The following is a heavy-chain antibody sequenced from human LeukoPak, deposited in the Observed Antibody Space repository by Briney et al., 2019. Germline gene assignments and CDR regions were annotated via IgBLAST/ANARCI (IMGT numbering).Heavy chain of an antibody. CDR1: GFTFSSYS. D-gene: IGHD3-22*01. CDR3: ARDFYDSSGYCFDY. V-gene: IGHV3-21*01. CDR2: ISSSSSYI. J-gene: IGHJ4*02. Sequence: GGSLRLSCAASGFTFSSYSVNWVRQAPGKGLEWVSSISSSSSYIYYADSVKGRFTISRDNAKNSLYLQMNSLRAEDTAVYYCARDFYDSSGYCFDYWGQGTVVTVSS.